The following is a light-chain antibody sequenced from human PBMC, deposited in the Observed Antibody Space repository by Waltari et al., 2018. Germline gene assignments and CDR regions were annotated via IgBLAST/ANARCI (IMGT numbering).Light chain of an antibody. Sequence: DIQMTQSPSTLSASVGDRVTITCRASQSINNWLAWYQQKPGKAPKLLIYNTSTLESGVPSSFSGSGYGTEFTLTISSLQPDDFATYYCQQYNDNSTWTFGQGTKVEVK. CDR2: NTS. V-gene: IGKV1-5*03. CDR1: QSINNW. CDR3: QQYNDNSTWT. J-gene: IGKJ1*01.